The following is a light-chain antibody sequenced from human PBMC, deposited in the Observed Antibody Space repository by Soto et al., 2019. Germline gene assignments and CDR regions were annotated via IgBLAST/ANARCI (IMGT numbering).Light chain of an antibody. CDR3: QQYGSSPCT. CDR1: QSVSSSY. CDR2: GAS. Sequence: EIVLTQSPGTLSLSPGERATLSCRASQSVSSSYLAWYQQKPGQAPRLLNYGASSRATGIPDRFSGSGSGTDFTRTISRLEPEDFAVYYWQQYGSSPCTFGQGTKLEIK. V-gene: IGKV3-20*01. J-gene: IGKJ2*02.